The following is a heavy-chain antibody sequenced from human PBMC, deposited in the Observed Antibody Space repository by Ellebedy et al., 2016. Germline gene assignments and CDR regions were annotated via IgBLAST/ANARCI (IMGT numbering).Heavy chain of an antibody. CDR1: GFTFDDFA. CDR3: ARAISGTTLRRAYYFYGMDV. D-gene: IGHD1-20*01. Sequence: GGSLRLSCAASGFTFDDFAMHWVRQAPGKGLEWVSSISSGSSYIYYADSVRGRFTISRDDAKDSLFLQMNSLRAEDTAVYYCARAISGTTLRRAYYFYGMDVWGQGTTVTVSS. J-gene: IGHJ6*02. V-gene: IGHV3-21*01. CDR2: ISSGSSYI.